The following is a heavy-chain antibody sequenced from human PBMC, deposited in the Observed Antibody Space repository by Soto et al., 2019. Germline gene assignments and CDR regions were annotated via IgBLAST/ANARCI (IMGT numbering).Heavy chain of an antibody. V-gene: IGHV4-34*01. D-gene: IGHD3-22*01. Sequence: PSETLSLTCAVYGGSFSGYYWSWIRQPPGKGLEWIGEINHSGSTNYNPSLKSRITISVDTSKNQFSLQLSSVTAADTAVYYCAGSGDSRGYYPSRYYYGMDVWGQGTTVLVAS. CDR2: INHSGST. CDR3: AGSGDSRGYYPSRYYYGMDV. CDR1: GGSFSGYY. J-gene: IGHJ6*02.